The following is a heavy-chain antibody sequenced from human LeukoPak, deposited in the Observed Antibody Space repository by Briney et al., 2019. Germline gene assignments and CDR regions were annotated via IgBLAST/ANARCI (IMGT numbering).Heavy chain of an antibody. V-gene: IGHV4-4*09. CDR3: ARQYSSSSFFDY. J-gene: IGHJ4*02. CDR1: GGSISNYY. Sequence: SETLSLTCTVSGGSISNYYWSWLRQPPGKGVEGIGYIYTSGTTNYNPSLKSRVTISVDTSKNQFSLRLSSVTAADTAVYYCARQYSSSSFFDYWGQGTLVTVSS. D-gene: IGHD6-6*01. CDR2: IYTSGTT.